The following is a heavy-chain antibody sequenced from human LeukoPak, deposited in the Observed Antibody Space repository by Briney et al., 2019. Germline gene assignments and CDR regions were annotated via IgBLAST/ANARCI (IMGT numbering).Heavy chain of an antibody. D-gene: IGHD5-24*01. Sequence: PSETLSLTCTVSGGSISSSSYYWGWIRQPPGKGLEWIGSIYYSGSTYYHPSLKSRVTISVDTSKNQFSLKLSSVTAADTAVYYCAGHVEEFDPWGQGTLVTVSS. CDR1: GGSISSSSYY. CDR3: AGHVEEFDP. CDR2: IYYSGST. J-gene: IGHJ5*02. V-gene: IGHV4-39*01.